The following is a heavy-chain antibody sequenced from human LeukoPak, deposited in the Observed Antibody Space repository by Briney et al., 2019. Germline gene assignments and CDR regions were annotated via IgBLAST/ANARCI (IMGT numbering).Heavy chain of an antibody. J-gene: IGHJ4*02. D-gene: IGHD2-15*01. CDR1: GFAFSSLA. V-gene: IGHV3-30-3*01. CDR3: ARVGSRYCSGANCYDGF. CDR2: ISYDGNNQ. Sequence: SGTSLRLSCAVSGFAFSSLAMHWVRQAPGKGLEWVAFISYDGNNQHYADSVKGRFTISRDNSKNTLYLQMNNLRAEDTAIYYCARVGSRYCSGANCYDGFWGQGTLVSVSS.